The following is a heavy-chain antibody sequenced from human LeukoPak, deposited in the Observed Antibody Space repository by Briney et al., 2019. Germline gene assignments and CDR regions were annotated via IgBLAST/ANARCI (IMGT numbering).Heavy chain of an antibody. D-gene: IGHD4-11*01. Sequence: ASVKVSCKASGYTFTSYYMHWVRQAPGQGLEWMGIINPSGGSTSYAQKFQGRVTMTRDTSTSTVYMELSSLRSEDTVVYYCARAKTSPGTDYYYYYYMDVWGKGTTVTVSS. CDR1: GYTFTSYY. CDR2: INPSGGST. V-gene: IGHV1-46*01. J-gene: IGHJ6*03. CDR3: ARAKTSPGTDYYYYYYMDV.